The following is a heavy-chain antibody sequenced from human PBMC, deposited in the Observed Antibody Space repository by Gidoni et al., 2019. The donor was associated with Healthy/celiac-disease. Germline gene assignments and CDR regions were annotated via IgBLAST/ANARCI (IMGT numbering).Heavy chain of an antibody. D-gene: IGHD3-10*01. J-gene: IGHJ5*02. V-gene: IGHV4-39*01. Sequence: QLQLQESGPGLVKPSETLSRTCTVAGGPISSSSYSWGWIRQPPGKGREWIGSISYSGSTYSTPSLKSRVTISVDTSKIQFSLTLRSVTAADTAVYYCARHRRSGSYSASIDPWGQGTLVTVSS. CDR2: ISYSGST. CDR1: GGPISSSSYS. CDR3: ARHRRSGSYSASIDP.